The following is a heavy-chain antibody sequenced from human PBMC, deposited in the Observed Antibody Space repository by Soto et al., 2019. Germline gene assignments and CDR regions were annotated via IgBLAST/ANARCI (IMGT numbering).Heavy chain of an antibody. J-gene: IGHJ4*02. CDR1: GFSVSRNY. CDR3: ARDSGYSYGPFDY. V-gene: IGHV3-53*01. CDR2: IFADGTT. Sequence: SLRLSCVVSGFSVSRNYMSGGRQAPGKGLDWVSVIFADGTTYYVDSVKGRFTISRHNSKNTLYLQMNSLRAEDTAVYYCARDSGYSYGPFDYWGQGTLVTVSS. D-gene: IGHD5-18*01.